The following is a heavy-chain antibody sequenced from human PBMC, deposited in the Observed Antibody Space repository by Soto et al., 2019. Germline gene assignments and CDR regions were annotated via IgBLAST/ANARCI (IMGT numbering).Heavy chain of an antibody. V-gene: IGHV3-48*01. D-gene: IGHD6-13*01. CDR3: ARVSEAAIDY. CDR1: GFTFSSYN. J-gene: IGHJ4*02. Sequence: GGSLRLSCAPSGFTFSSYNMNWVRQAPGKWLEWVSYISSSSTIYYADSVKGRFTISRDNAKNSLYLQMNSLRAEDTAVYYCARVSEAAIDYWGQGTLVTVSS. CDR2: ISSSSTI.